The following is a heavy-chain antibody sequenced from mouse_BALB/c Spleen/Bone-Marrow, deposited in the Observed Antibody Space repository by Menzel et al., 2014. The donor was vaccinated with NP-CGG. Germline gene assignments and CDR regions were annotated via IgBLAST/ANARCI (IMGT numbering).Heavy chain of an antibody. Sequence: VQLLQSRPGMAAASQSLSITWTTRGVPLTSYGSHWVCQTPGNGPEWLVLIWRDGNTTYNSHLKFRRGNSKDNPKSHGFLKMNSLQTDDTAMSFCSSHSYGSSYLYFDVWGAGTTVTVSS. CDR1: GVPLTSYG. J-gene: IGHJ1*01. CDR2: IWRDGNT. CDR3: SSHSYGSSYLYFDV. D-gene: IGHD1-1*01. V-gene: IGHV2-6-1*01.